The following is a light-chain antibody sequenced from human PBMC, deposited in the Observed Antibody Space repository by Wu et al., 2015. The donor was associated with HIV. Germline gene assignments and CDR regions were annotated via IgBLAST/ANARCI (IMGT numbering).Light chain of an antibody. CDR2: GAS. J-gene: IGKJ1*01. Sequence: EIVLTQSPDILSLSPGERATLSCRASQSVSNKYLAWFQQKPGQAPRLLIYGASSRATGIPDRFSGSGSGTDFTLTINRLEPEDFAVYYCQQYGSSPPWTFGQGTKLEIK. V-gene: IGKV3-20*01. CDR3: QQYGSSPPWT. CDR1: QSVSNKY.